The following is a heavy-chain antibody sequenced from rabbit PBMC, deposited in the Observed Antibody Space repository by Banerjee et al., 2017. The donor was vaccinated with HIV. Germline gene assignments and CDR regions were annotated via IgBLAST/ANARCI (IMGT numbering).Heavy chain of an antibody. CDR1: GLDFSSSYW. V-gene: IGHV1S45*01. Sequence: QEQLEESGGDLVKPEGSLTLTCTTSGLDFSSSYWICWVRQAPGKGLEWIGCINGGSSGRTYYASWAKGRFTISKTSSTTVTLQMTSLTAADTATYFCARDPAGDGGFYFNLWGPGTLVTVS. CDR3: ARDPAGDGGFYFNL. D-gene: IGHD2-1*01. J-gene: IGHJ4*01. CDR2: INGGSSGRT.